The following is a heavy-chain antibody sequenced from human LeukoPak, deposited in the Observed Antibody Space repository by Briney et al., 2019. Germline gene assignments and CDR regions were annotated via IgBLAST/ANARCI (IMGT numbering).Heavy chain of an antibody. CDR1: GYTFTSYG. J-gene: IGHJ3*02. Sequence: SVKVSCKASGYTFTSYGISWVRQAPGQGLEWTGGIIPIFGTANYAQKFQGRVTITADESTSTAYMELSSLRSEDTAVYYCARGSTGTNDAFDIWGQGTMVTVSS. D-gene: IGHD1-1*01. CDR2: IIPIFGTA. V-gene: IGHV1-69*13. CDR3: ARGSTGTNDAFDI.